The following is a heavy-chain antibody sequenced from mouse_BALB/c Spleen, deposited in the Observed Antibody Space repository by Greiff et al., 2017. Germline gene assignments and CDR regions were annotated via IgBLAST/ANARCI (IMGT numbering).Heavy chain of an antibody. CDR3: ARGTGTSSFAY. D-gene: IGHD4-1*01. CDR2: ISSGGSYT. V-gene: IGHV5-6*01. J-gene: IGHJ3*01. CDR1: GFTFSSYG. Sequence: EVQLVESGGDLVKPGGSLKLSCAASGFTFSSYGMSWVRQTPDKRLEWVATISSGGSYTYYPDSVKGRFTISRDNAKNTLYLQMSSLKSEDTAMYYCARGTGTSSFAYWGQGTLVTVSA.